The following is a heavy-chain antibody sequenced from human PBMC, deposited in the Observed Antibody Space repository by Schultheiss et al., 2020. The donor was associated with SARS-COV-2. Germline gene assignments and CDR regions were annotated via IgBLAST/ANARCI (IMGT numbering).Heavy chain of an antibody. J-gene: IGHJ2*01. D-gene: IGHD5-18*01. CDR2: IRSKANSYAT. Sequence: GGSLRLSCAASGFTFSSYSMNWVRQAPGKGLEWVGRIRSKANSYATAYAASVKGRFSISRDDSKNTAYLQMNSLKTEDTAVYYCTPCMVTCRYFDLWGRGTLVTVSS. V-gene: IGHV3-73*01. CDR3: TPCMVTCRYFDL. CDR1: GFTFSSYS.